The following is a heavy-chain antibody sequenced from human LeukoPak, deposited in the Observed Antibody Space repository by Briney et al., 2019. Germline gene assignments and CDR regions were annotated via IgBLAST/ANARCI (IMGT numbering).Heavy chain of an antibody. J-gene: IGHJ4*02. CDR1: GFTLSTYG. Sequence: PGGSLRLSCVASGFTLSTYGKHWVRQAPGKGLEGGAFIRYDGSDKFYGDAVKGRFTTSRDNSKNTLYLQMSRLRVEDTAVYYCAKDLDCSGGTCHKAFDCWGQGTLVTVSS. V-gene: IGHV3-30*02. CDR3: AKDLDCSGGTCHKAFDC. CDR2: IRYDGSDK. D-gene: IGHD2-15*01.